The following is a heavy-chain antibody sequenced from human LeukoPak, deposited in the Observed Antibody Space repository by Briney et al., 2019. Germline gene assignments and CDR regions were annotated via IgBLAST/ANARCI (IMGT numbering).Heavy chain of an antibody. CDR2: ISAYNGNT. V-gene: IGHV1-18*01. J-gene: IGHJ4*02. CDR1: GYTFSTYG. D-gene: IGHD3-10*01. Sequence: ASVKVSCKASGYTFSTYGITWVRQAPGQGLEWMGWISAYNGNTRYAQKLQARVTMTTDTSTSTAYMELRSLRSDDTAVYYCARDYGSGNYFLYFDSWGQGTLVTVSS. CDR3: ARDYGSGNYFLYFDS.